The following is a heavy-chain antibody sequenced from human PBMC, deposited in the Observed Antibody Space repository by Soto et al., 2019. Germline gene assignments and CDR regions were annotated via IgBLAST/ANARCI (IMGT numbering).Heavy chain of an antibody. CDR1: GYTFTGYY. Sequence: GASVKVSCKASGYTFTGYYMHWVRQAPGQGLEWMGWINPNSGGTNYAQKFQGWVTMTRDTSISTAYMELSRLRSDDTAVYYCARDGIYDFWSGYSTQPWGQGTLVTVSS. V-gene: IGHV1-2*04. D-gene: IGHD3-3*01. CDR2: INPNSGGT. J-gene: IGHJ5*02. CDR3: ARDGIYDFWSGYSTQP.